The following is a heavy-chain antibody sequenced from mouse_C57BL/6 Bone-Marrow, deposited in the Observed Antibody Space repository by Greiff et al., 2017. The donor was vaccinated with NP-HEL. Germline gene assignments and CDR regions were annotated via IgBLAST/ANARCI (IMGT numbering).Heavy chain of an antibody. V-gene: IGHV1-53*01. J-gene: IGHJ1*03. CDR3: AREGRWVRRGYWCVEV. CDR1: GYTFTSYW. CDR2: INPSNGGT. Sequence: QVQLQQPGTELVKPGTSVKLSCKSSGYTFTSYWMHWVKQRPGQGLEWIGNINPSNGGTNYNEKFKSKATLTVDKSSSTAYMQLSSLTSDDSAVYFCAREGRWVRRGYWCVEVWGTGTTGTVSS. D-gene: IGHD2-2*01.